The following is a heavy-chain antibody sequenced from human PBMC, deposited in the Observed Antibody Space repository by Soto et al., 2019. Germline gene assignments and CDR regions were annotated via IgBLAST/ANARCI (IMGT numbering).Heavy chain of an antibody. V-gene: IGHV4-31*03. D-gene: IGHD2-2*02. CDR1: GGSINSGGYY. Sequence: QVQVQESGPGLVRPSQTLSLTCTVSGGSINSGGYYWTWIRQHPGKGLEWIGYIDNSGSTTYNLALRSRLTISFDTSKNQFSLKLTSVTAADTAVYYCAIRRGGRVQVLYPYYYVMDFWGRVTTVTVSS. CDR3: AIRRGGRVQVLYPYYYVMDF. CDR2: IDNSGST. J-gene: IGHJ6*02.